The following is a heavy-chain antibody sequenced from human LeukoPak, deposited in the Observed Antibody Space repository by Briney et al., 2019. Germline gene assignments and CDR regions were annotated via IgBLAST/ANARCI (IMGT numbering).Heavy chain of an antibody. Sequence: GSLRLSCAASGFTFSSLWMHWVRQAPGKGLVWVSRINSDGKITIYADSVKGRFTISRDNAKNTLYLQMNSLRAEDTAVYYCAKEGFDSWGQGTLVTVSS. CDR2: INSDGKIT. CDR3: AKEGFDS. CDR1: GFTFSSLW. J-gene: IGHJ4*02. V-gene: IGHV3-74*01.